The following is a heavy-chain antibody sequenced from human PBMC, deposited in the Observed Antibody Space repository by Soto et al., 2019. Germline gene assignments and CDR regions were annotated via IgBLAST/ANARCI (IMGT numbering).Heavy chain of an antibody. Sequence: GESLKISCKGSGYSFTNYWIAWVRQMPGKGLEYMGIIYPSDSTTRYSPSFQGQVTISADKSISTAYLQWNSLKASDTAMYYCARHGFYGDYSSDYFDPWGQGTLVTVSS. CDR3: ARHGFYGDYSSDYFDP. D-gene: IGHD4-17*01. CDR2: IYPSDSTT. J-gene: IGHJ5*02. CDR1: GYSFTNYW. V-gene: IGHV5-51*01.